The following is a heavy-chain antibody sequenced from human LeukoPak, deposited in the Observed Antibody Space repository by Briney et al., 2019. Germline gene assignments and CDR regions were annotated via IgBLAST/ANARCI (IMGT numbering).Heavy chain of an antibody. CDR2: IWYGGSNK. V-gene: IGHV3-33*01. CDR1: GFTFSSYG. D-gene: IGHD3-22*01. J-gene: IGHJ3*02. Sequence: PGRSLRLSCAASGFTFSSYGMHWVRQAPGKGLEWVAVIWYGGSNKYYADSVKGRFTISRDNSKNTLYLQMNSLRAEDTAVYYCARDAYYYDSSSYYRNAFDIWGQGTVVTVSS. CDR3: ARDAYYYDSSSYYRNAFDI.